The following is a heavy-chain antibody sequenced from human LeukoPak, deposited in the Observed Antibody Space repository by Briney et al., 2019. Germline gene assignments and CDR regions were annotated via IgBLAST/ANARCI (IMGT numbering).Heavy chain of an antibody. CDR2: IYYSGSS. D-gene: IGHD3-9*01. Sequence: PSETLSLTCTVSGGSISSGGYYWSWIRQHPGRGLEWIGYIYYSGSSYYNPSLQSRVSMSVDPSKTQFSLKLNSMTAADTAVYYCVRDYYHRRHFDTWGQGTLVSVSS. V-gene: IGHV4-31*03. CDR1: GGSISSGGYY. CDR3: VRDYYHRRHFDT. J-gene: IGHJ5*02.